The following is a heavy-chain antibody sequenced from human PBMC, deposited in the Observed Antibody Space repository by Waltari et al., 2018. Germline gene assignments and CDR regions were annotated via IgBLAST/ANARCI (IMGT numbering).Heavy chain of an antibody. CDR3: ARPTTVTDVNFDY. Sequence: EVQLVESGGGLVQPGGSLRFSCAASGFTFSTYNLNWVCQAPGQGVDVVSYISVRISTVYSADSVKGRFTNSSDNAKNSLYLQMNSLRDEDTAVYYCARPTTVTDVNFDYWGQGTLVTVSS. CDR2: ISVRISTV. J-gene: IGHJ4*02. CDR1: GFTFSTYN. D-gene: IGHD4-4*01. V-gene: IGHV3-48*02.